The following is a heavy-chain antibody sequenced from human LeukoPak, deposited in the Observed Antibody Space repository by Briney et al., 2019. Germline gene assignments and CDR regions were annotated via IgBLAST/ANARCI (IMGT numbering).Heavy chain of an antibody. J-gene: IGHJ4*02. CDR2: ISSSGSTI. CDR1: GFTFSSYE. CDR3: ARDRGSGLDY. Sequence: GGSLRLSCAASGFTFSSYEMNWVRQAPGKGLEWVSYISSSGSTIYYADSVKGRFTISRDNDKNLLYLQMNSLRAEDTAVYYCARDRGSGLDYWGQGTLVTVSS. D-gene: IGHD3-10*01. V-gene: IGHV3-48*03.